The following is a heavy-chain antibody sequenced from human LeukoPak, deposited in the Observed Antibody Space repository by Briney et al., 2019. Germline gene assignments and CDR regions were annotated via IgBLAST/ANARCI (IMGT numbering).Heavy chain of an antibody. D-gene: IGHD6-13*01. CDR1: GFTFSSFW. V-gene: IGHV3-74*01. CDR2: IDYDGRST. CDR3: ATIAAADKDY. J-gene: IGHJ4*02. Sequence: GGSLRLSCVASGFTFSSFWMHWVRQAPGKGLVWVSRIDYDGRSTIYADSVKGRFTISRDNAKNTLYLQMNSLRAEDTAMYYCATIAAADKDYWGQGTLVAVSS.